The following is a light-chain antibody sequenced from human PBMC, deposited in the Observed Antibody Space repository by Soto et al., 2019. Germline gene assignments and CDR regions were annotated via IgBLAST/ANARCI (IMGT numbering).Light chain of an antibody. J-gene: IGKJ5*01. Sequence: EIVLTQSPGTLSLSPGERATLSCRASQSVSSRLAWYQQKPGQAPRLLISDASNRATGIPARFSGSGSGTDFTLTISSLEPEDSGVYFCQQRSNWPPITFGQGTRLEIK. CDR2: DAS. CDR1: QSVSSR. V-gene: IGKV3-11*01. CDR3: QQRSNWPPIT.